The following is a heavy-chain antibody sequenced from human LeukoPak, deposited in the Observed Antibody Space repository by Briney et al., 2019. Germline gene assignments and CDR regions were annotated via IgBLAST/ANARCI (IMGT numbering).Heavy chain of an antibody. D-gene: IGHD3-10*01. CDR2: IIPIFGTA. CDR3: ARLGPLVRGVNWFDP. J-gene: IGHJ5*02. CDR1: GGTFSSYA. V-gene: IGHV1-69*06. Sequence: ASVKVSCKASGGTFSSYAISWVRQAPGQGLEWMGGIIPIFGTANYAQKFQGRVTITADKSTSTAYMELSSLRSEDTAMYYCARLGPLVRGVNWFDPWGQGTLVTVSS.